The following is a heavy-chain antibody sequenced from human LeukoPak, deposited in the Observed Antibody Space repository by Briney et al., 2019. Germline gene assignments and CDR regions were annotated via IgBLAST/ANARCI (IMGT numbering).Heavy chain of an antibody. V-gene: IGHV4-59*11. Sequence: SETLSLTCTVSGGSISSHYWSWIRQPPGKGLEWIGYMYYNGSMNYNPSLKSRVTISADTSKNQFSLKLSSVTAADTAVYYCASRYGSGSYGFDYWGQGTLVTVSS. CDR3: ASRYGSGSYGFDY. CDR1: GGSISSHY. J-gene: IGHJ4*02. CDR2: MYYNGSM. D-gene: IGHD3-10*01.